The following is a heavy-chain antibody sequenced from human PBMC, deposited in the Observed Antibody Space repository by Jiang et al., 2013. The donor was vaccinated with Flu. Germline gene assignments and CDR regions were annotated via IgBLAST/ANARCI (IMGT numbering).Heavy chain of an antibody. Sequence: TQTLTLTCTFSGFSLSTSGVGVGWIRQPPGQALEWLALIYWDDDKRYSPSLKSRLTITKDPSKNQVVLTMTNMDPVDTATYYCAHTYYYDTSGKTFDYWGQGTLVTVSS. CDR3: AHTYYYDTSGKTFDY. V-gene: IGHV2-5*02. CDR1: GFSLSTSGVG. CDR2: IYWDDDK. D-gene: IGHD3-22*01. J-gene: IGHJ4*02.